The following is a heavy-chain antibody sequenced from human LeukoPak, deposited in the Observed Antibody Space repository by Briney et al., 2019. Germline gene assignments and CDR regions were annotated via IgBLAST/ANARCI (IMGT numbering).Heavy chain of an antibody. CDR2: IWYDGSNK. V-gene: IGHV3-33*01. Sequence: GGSLRLSCAASGFTFSSYGMHWVRQAPGKGLEWVAVIWYDGSNKYYADSVKGRFTISRDNSKNTLYLQMNSLRAEDTAVYYCTPDLRPRAVAGTLRWFDPWGQGTLVTVSS. D-gene: IGHD6-19*01. CDR1: GFTFSSYG. CDR3: TPDLRPRAVAGTLRWFDP. J-gene: IGHJ5*02.